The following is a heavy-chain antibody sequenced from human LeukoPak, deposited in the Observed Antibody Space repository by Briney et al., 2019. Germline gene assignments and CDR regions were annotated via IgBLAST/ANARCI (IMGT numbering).Heavy chain of an antibody. CDR1: GDSVSSNSAA. Sequence: SQTLSLTCAISGDSVSSNSAAWNWIRQSPSRGLEWLGRTYYRSKWYNDYAVSVKSRITTNPDTSKDQFSLQLNSVTPEDTAVYYCARELVVVTAMDWFDPWGQGTLVTVSS. J-gene: IGHJ5*02. D-gene: IGHD2-21*02. CDR3: ARELVVVTAMDWFDP. V-gene: IGHV6-1*01. CDR2: TYYRSKWYN.